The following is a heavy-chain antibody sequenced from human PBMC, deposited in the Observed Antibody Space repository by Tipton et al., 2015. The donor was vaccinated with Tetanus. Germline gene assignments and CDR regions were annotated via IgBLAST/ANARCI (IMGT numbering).Heavy chain of an antibody. V-gene: IGHV3-23*01. CDR2: ISGDSSQI. D-gene: IGHD6-19*01. CDR1: GFSLSDYA. J-gene: IGHJ4*02. CDR3: RAEAGTDY. Sequence: SLRLSCAASGFSLSDYAINWVRQAPGKGLEWVSGISGDSSQIYYANSVRGRFTISRDNSKNTAYLQMDSLRVEDTALYHCRAEAGTDYWGQGTLVTASS.